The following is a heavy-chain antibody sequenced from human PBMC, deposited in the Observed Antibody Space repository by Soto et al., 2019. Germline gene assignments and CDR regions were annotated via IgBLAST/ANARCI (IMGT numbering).Heavy chain of an antibody. V-gene: IGHV1-69*01. D-gene: IGHD3-10*01. Sequence: QAQLVQSGAEVKKPGSSVKVSCKASGGPYNSFAISWVRQAPGQGLEWIGGIIPVFGTATYAQKFKGRVTITAEEATSTAYMELSSLTSEDTAVYYCARFLGGAASYYDGQNYNYYNGMDVWGQGTTVTVSS. CDR2: IIPVFGTA. CDR1: GGPYNSFA. J-gene: IGHJ6*02. CDR3: ARFLGGAASYYDGQNYNYYNGMDV.